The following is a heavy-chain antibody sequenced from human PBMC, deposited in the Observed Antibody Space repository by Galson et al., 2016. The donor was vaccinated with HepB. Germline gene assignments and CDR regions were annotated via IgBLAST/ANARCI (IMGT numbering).Heavy chain of an antibody. J-gene: IGHJ4*02. D-gene: IGHD4-23*01. CDR1: GFTFSSYA. CDR2: ISASGGGT. V-gene: IGHV3-23*01. Sequence: SLRLSCAASGFTFSSYAMTWVRQGPGKGLEWVSTISASGGGTHFADSVKGRFTISRDNSNNTVHVQMNSLRVEDTAVYYCARDAYPYSGPPDYCFDYWGQGTLVAVSS. CDR3: ARDAYPYSGPPDYCFDY.